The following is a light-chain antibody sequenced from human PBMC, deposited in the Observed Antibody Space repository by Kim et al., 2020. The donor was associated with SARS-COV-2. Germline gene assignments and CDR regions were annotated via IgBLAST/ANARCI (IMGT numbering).Light chain of an antibody. J-gene: IGLJ3*02. CDR3: QSYDSSNPCV. CDR1: SGSIASNY. CDR2: EDN. Sequence: NFVLTQPHSVSESPGKTVTISCTRSSGSIASNYVQWYQQRPGSAPTTVIYEDNQRPSGVPDRFSGSIDSSSNSASLTISGLKTEDEADYYCQSYDSSNPCVFGGGTQLTVL. V-gene: IGLV6-57*04.